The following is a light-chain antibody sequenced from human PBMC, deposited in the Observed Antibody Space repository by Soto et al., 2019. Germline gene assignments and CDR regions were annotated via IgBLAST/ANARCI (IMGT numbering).Light chain of an antibody. V-gene: IGKV3-20*01. CDR1: QSISSSF. CDR2: GAS. CDR3: LQYGSSPPLT. Sequence: EFVLTQSPGKLSLSPGERATLSCRASQSISSSFLAWYQQKPGQAPRLLIYGASSRGTGIPHRFSGGGSGTDFTLTIIRLEPEDFAVYYCLQYGSSPPLTFGGGTKVEIK. J-gene: IGKJ4*01.